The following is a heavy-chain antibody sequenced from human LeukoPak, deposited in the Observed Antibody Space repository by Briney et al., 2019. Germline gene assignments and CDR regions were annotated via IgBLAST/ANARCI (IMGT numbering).Heavy chain of an antibody. J-gene: IGHJ4*02. CDR2: ISWNSGDI. CDR3: ARGWTYYYDSSGYKLFDY. CDR1: GFTFDDYA. D-gene: IGHD3-22*01. V-gene: IGHV3-9*01. Sequence: GGSLGLSCAASGFTFDDYAMHWVRQAPGKGLEWVSGISWNSGDIGYADSVKGRFTISRDNAKNSLSLQMNSLRAEDTAFYYCARGWTYYYDSSGYKLFDYWGQGTLVTVSS.